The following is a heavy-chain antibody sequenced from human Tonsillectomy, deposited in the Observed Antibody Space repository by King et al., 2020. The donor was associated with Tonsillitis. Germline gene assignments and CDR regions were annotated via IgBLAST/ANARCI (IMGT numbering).Heavy chain of an antibody. CDR3: SRQEYTWGY. CDR2: IYYCGSS. V-gene: IGHV4-39*01. CDR1: GGSISSSSYY. J-gene: IGHJ4*02. Sequence: QLVESGPGLVKPSETLSLTCTVSGGSISSSSYYWGWIRQPPGKGLGGIGTIYYCGSSFYNPSLKSRVSLSVVTSKNQFSLKLSSVTAADTAVYYCSRQEYTWGYWGQGTLVTVSS. D-gene: IGHD3-16*01.